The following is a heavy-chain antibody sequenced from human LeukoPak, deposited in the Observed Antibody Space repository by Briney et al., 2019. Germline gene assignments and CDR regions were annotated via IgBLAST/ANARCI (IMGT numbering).Heavy chain of an antibody. CDR2: INAGNGHT. CDR3: ARGIWSARTVDYYLDS. Sequence: ASVKVSCKASGYTFTSYAMHWVRQAPGQRFEWMGRINAGNGHTKYSQNFQGRVTITRDSSASTVYMELSSLTSEDTAVYYCARGIWSARTVDYYLDSWGQGTLVTVSS. V-gene: IGHV1-3*01. CDR1: GYTFTSYA. D-gene: IGHD2-21*01. J-gene: IGHJ4*02.